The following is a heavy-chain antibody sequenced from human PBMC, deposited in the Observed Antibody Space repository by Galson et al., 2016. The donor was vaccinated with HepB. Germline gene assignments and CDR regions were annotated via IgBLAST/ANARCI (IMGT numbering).Heavy chain of an antibody. CDR1: GFTFSKYW. CDR2: IKQDGSEK. V-gene: IGHV3-7*01. CDR3: VREDVGGFDP. D-gene: IGHD3-16*01. J-gene: IGHJ5*02. Sequence: SLRLSCAASGFTFSKYWMSWVRQAPGKRLEWVANIKQDGSEKDYVDSVKGRFTISRDNAKNSLYLQMNNLRAEDTAVYYCVREDVGGFDPWGQGTLVTVSS.